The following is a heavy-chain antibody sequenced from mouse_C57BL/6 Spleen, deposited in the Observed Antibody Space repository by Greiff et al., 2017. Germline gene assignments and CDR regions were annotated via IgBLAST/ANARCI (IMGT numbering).Heavy chain of an antibody. Sequence: VQLQQPGAELVRPGTSVKLSCKASGYTFTSYWMHWVKQRPGQGLEWIGVIDPSDSYTNYNQKFKGKATLTVDTSSSTAYMQLSSLTSEDSAVYYCAREGYYGSRGGYFDVWGTGTTVTVSA. CDR1: GYTFTSYW. D-gene: IGHD1-1*01. CDR3: AREGYYGSRGGYFDV. J-gene: IGHJ1*03. V-gene: IGHV1-59*01. CDR2: IDPSDSYT.